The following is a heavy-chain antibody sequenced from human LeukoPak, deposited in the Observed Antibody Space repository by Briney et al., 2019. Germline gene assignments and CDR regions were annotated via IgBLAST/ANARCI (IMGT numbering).Heavy chain of an antibody. J-gene: IGHJ4*02. Sequence: GGSLRLSCAASGFTFDDYGMSWVRQAPGKGLEWVAVISYDGSNKYYADSVKGRFTISRDNSKNTLYLQMNSLRAEDTAVYYCAKDPSRRWELRDYFDYWGQGTLVTVSS. CDR3: AKDPSRRWELRDYFDY. CDR1: GFTFDDYG. V-gene: IGHV3-30*18. CDR2: ISYDGSNK. D-gene: IGHD1-26*01.